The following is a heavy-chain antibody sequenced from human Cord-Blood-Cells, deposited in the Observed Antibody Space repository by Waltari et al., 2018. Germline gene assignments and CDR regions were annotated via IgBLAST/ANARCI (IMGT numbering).Heavy chain of an antibody. CDR1: GYTFTSYD. V-gene: IGHV1-8*01. D-gene: IGHD3-3*01. Sequence: QVQLVQSGAEVKKPGASVKVSCKASGYTFTSYDINWVRQATGQGLEWMGWRNPNGGYTGYAQKFQGRVTMTRNTSMSTAYMELSSLRSEDTAVYYCARGDFWSGYYCDYWGQGTLVTVSS. CDR2: RNPNGGYT. CDR3: ARGDFWSGYYCDY. J-gene: IGHJ4*02.